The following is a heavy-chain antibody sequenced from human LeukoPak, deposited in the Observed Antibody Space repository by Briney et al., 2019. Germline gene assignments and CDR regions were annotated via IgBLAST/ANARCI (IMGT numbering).Heavy chain of an antibody. J-gene: IGHJ4*02. V-gene: IGHV4-34*01. CDR2: INHSGST. D-gene: IGHD2-2*01. CDR1: GGSFSGYY. Sequence: SETLSLTCAVYGGSFSGYYWSWIRQPPGKGLEWIGEINHSGSTNYNPSLRSRVTISVDTSKNQFSLKLSSVTAADTAVYYCARGGARYCSSTSCPLLDYWGQGTLVTVSS. CDR3: ARGGARYCSSTSCPLLDY.